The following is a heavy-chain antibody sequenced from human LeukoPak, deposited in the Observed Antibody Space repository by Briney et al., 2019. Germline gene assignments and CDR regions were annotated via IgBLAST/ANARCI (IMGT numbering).Heavy chain of an antibody. J-gene: IGHJ6*03. Sequence: GASGKVCCKASGGTFSIYGISWVRQGPGQGLELVWGIIPIVGTANYAQKFQGRVTITTDESTTTAYMELSSLRSEDTAVYYCASPQQYLTSQPEDYYYMDVWGKGTPVPVSS. D-gene: IGHD3-16*01. CDR3: ASPQQYLTSQPEDYYYMDV. CDR2: IIPIVGTA. V-gene: IGHV1-69*05. CDR1: GGTFSIYG.